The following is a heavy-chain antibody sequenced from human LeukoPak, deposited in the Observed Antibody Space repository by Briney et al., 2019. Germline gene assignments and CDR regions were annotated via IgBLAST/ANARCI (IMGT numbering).Heavy chain of an antibody. J-gene: IGHJ3*02. D-gene: IGHD2-15*01. V-gene: IGHV3-23*01. CDR2: ISGSGGST. CDR3: AQRIHAFDI. CDR1: GFTFSSYA. Sequence: GGSLRLSCAASGFTFSSYAMSWVRQAPGKGLEWVSLISGSGGSTYYADSVKGRFTISRDNSKNTLYPQMNSLRAEDTAVYYCAQRIHAFDIWGQGTMVTVSS.